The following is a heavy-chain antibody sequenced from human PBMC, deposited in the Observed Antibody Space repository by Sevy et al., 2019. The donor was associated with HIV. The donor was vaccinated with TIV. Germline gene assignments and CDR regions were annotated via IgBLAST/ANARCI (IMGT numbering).Heavy chain of an antibody. J-gene: IGHJ5*02. V-gene: IGHV4-4*02. D-gene: IGHD3-16*01. CDR2: IYHSGST. CDR3: AGGGETPRGFDP. CDR1: GGSISSVNW. Sequence: SETLSLTCAVSGGSISSVNWWHWVRQPPGKGLEWIGEIYHSGSTNYNPSFKSRVTISVDNSKNQFSLKLGSVTAADTAVYYCAGGGETPRGFDPWGQGSLVTVSS.